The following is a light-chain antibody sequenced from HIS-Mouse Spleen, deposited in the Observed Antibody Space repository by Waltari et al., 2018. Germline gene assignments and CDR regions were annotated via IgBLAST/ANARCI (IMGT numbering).Light chain of an antibody. V-gene: IGLV3-10*01. CDR3: YSADSSGNHRV. Sequence: SYELTQPPSVSVSPGQTARITCSGDALPKKYAYWYQKKSGQAPVLVLYEDSKGPSGRPDRLSGSRSGTMATLTISGAQVEDEADYYCYSADSSGNHRVFGGGTKLTVL. J-gene: IGLJ2*01. CDR1: ALPKKY. CDR2: EDS.